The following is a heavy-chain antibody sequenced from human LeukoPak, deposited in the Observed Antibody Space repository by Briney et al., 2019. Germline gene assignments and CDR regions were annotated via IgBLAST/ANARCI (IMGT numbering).Heavy chain of an antibody. D-gene: IGHD1-26*01. J-gene: IGHJ4*02. CDR2: ISSSGSTK. V-gene: IGHV3-48*04. Sequence: GGSLRLSCAASGFTFSSYAMSWVRQAPGKGLEWVSYISSSGSTKYYADSVKGRFTISRDNAKNSLYLQMNSLRAEDTAVYYCARGYGVGATMWGQGTLVTVSS. CDR3: ARGYGVGATM. CDR1: GFTFSSYA.